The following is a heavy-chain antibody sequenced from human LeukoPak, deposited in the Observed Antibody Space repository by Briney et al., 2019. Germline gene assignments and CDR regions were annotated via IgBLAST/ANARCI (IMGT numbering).Heavy chain of an antibody. V-gene: IGHV3-23*01. J-gene: IGHJ4*02. D-gene: IGHD3-22*01. CDR2: ISGSGGST. CDR3: AKAGYTYYYDSSGLGDY. Sequence: GGSLRLSCAASGFTFSGYAMSWVRQAPGKGLEWVSAISGSGGSTYYADSAKGRFTISRDNSKNTLYLQMNSLRAEDTAVYYCAKAGYTYYYDSSGLGDYWGQGTLVTVSS. CDR1: GFTFSGYA.